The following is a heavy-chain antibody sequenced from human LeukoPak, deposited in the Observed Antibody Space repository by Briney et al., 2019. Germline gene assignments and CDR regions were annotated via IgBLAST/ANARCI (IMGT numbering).Heavy chain of an antibody. CDR1: GGTFSSYA. D-gene: IGHD6-13*01. J-gene: IGHJ4*02. CDR3: ARGAPKGFSSSWYGRFDY. CDR2: IIPIFGTA. V-gene: IGHV1-69*13. Sequence: SVEVSCKASGGTFSSYAISWVRQAPGQGLEWMGGIIPIFGTANYAQKFQGRVTITADESTSTAYMELSSLRSEDTAVYYCARGAPKGFSSSWYGRFDYWGQGTLVTVSS.